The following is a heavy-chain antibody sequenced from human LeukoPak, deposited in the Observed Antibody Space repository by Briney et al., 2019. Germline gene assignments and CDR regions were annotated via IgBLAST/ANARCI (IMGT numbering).Heavy chain of an antibody. CDR2: IYHSGST. J-gene: IGHJ6*04. CDR3: ARGDIVVAPAAIGSGDYYYYGMDV. D-gene: IGHD2-2*01. CDR1: GGSISSSNW. Sequence: SETLSLTCAVSGGSISSSNWWSWVRQPPGKGLEWIGEIYHSGSTNYNPSLKSRVTISVDKSKNQFSLKLSSVTAADTAVYYCARGDIVVAPAAIGSGDYYYYGMDVWGKGTTVTVSS. V-gene: IGHV4-4*02.